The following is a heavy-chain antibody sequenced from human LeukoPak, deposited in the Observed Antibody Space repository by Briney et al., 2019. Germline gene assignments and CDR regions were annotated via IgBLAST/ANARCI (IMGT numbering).Heavy chain of an antibody. D-gene: IGHD3-22*01. Sequence: SETLSLTCTVSGGSISSYYWSWIRQPPGKGLEWIGCIYYSGSTNYNPSLKSRVTISVDTSKNQFSLKLSSVTAADTAVYYCASGIDSSGYYPGDYWGQGTLVTVSS. CDR1: GGSISSYY. CDR3: ASGIDSSGYYPGDY. J-gene: IGHJ4*02. CDR2: IYYSGST. V-gene: IGHV4-59*01.